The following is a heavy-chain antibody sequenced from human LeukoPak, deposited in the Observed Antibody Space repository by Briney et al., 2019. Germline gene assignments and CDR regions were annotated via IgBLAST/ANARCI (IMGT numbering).Heavy chain of an antibody. CDR2: ISGSGGST. D-gene: IGHD3-16*01. CDR1: GFTFSSYA. J-gene: IGHJ3*02. V-gene: IGHV3-23*01. Sequence: PGGSLRLSCAASGFTFSSYAMSWVRQAPGKGLEWVSAISGSGGSTYYADSVKGRFTISRDNSKNTLYLQMNSLRAEDTAVYYCARDRIWGKGTGAFDIWGQGTMVTVSS. CDR3: ARDRIWGKGTGAFDI.